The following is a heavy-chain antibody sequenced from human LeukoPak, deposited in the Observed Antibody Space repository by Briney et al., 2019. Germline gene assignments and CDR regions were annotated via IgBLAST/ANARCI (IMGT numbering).Heavy chain of an antibody. CDR1: GFTFSTYS. CDR3: AKDPCSSASCYGGAFDY. D-gene: IGHD2-2*01. V-gene: IGHV3-23*01. CDR2: ISGNGGGT. J-gene: IGHJ4*02. Sequence: GGSLRLSCVASASGFTFSTYSMSWVRQAPGKGLEWVSTISGNGGGTSYADSVRGRFTISRDNSKNTLYLQMNILRAGDTAVYYCAKDPCSSASCYGGAFDYWGQGTLVTVSS.